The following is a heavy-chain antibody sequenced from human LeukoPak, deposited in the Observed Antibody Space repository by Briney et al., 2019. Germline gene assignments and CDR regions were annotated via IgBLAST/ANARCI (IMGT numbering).Heavy chain of an antibody. CDR3: AKGTRGVIIPNFDY. CDR2: ISYDGSNK. CDR1: GFTFSSYG. J-gene: IGHJ4*02. V-gene: IGHV3-30*18. D-gene: IGHD3-10*01. Sequence: PGGSLRLSCAASGFTFSSYGMHWVRQAPGKGLEWVAVISYDGSNKYCADSVKGRFTISRDNSKNTLYLQMNSLRAEDTAVYYCAKGTRGVIIPNFDYWGQGTLVTVSS.